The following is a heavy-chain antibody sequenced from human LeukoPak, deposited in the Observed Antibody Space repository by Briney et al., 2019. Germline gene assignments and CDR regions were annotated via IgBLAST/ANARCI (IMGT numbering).Heavy chain of an antibody. CDR2: IWYDGSNK. J-gene: IGHJ3*02. CDR1: GFTFITYV. CDR3: ARGRRRDANTFDAFDI. D-gene: IGHD5-24*01. V-gene: IGHV3-33*01. Sequence: GGSLRLSCAASGFTFITYVMHWVRQAPGKGLEWGAVIWYDGSNKYYADSVKGRFTISRDNSKNTLYLQMNSLRAEDTAVFYCARGRRRDANTFDAFDIWGQGTMVTVSS.